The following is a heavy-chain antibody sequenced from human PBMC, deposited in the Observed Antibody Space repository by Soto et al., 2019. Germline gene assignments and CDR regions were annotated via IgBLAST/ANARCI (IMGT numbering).Heavy chain of an antibody. CDR1: GYTFISYG. D-gene: IGHD3-16*01. V-gene: IGHV1-18*04. CDR2: IGVYNGNT. CDR3: ARDWGVVDRGGALDM. J-gene: IGHJ3*02. Sequence: QGQLVQSGAEVKKPGASVKVSCKASGYTFISYGISWVRQAPGQGLEWLGWIGVYNGNTNYGQKVQGRVTMTADTPTNTAYMELRSLRSDDTAVYYCARDWGVVDRGGALDMWGQGTMVTVSS.